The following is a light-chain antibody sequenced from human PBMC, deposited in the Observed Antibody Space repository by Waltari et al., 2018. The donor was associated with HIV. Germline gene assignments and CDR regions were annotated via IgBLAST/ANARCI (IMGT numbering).Light chain of an antibody. Sequence: QSVLTQPPSVSEAPRQRVTISCSGSSSNIGNNAVNWYQRLPGKAPKLLIYYDDLLPSGVSDRFSGSKSGTSASLAISGLQSEDEGDYYCAAWDDSLNAVVFGGGTKLTVL. CDR2: YDD. CDR1: SSNIGNNA. J-gene: IGLJ2*01. CDR3: AAWDDSLNAVV. V-gene: IGLV1-36*01.